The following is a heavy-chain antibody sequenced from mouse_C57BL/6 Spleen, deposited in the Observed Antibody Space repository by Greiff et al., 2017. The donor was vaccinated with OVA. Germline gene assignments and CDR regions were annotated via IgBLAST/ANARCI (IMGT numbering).Heavy chain of an antibody. Sequence: ESGPGLVKPSQSLSLTCSVTGYSITSGYYWNWIRQFPGNKLEWMGYISYDGSNNYNPSLKNRISITRDTSKNQFFLKLNSVTTEDTATYYCARAYYSNPFDYWGQGTTLTVSS. CDR3: ARAYYSNPFDY. CDR1: GYSITSGYY. CDR2: ISYDGSN. V-gene: IGHV3-6*01. D-gene: IGHD2-5*01. J-gene: IGHJ2*01.